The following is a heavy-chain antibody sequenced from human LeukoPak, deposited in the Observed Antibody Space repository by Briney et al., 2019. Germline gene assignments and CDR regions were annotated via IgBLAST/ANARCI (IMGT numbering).Heavy chain of an antibody. J-gene: IGHJ4*02. CDR1: GYSFTSYW. D-gene: IGHD2-15*01. CDR2: IYPGDSDT. Sequence: GEPLKISCKGSGYSFTSYWIGRVRQMPGKGLEWMGIIYPGDSDTRHSPSFQGQVTISADKSISTAYLQWSSLKASDTAMYYCASGYCSGGSRYSRFDYWGQGTLVTVSS. V-gene: IGHV5-51*01. CDR3: ASGYCSGGSRYSRFDY.